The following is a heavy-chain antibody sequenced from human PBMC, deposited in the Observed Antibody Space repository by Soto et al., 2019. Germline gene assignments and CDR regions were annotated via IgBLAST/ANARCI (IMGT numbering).Heavy chain of an antibody. J-gene: IGHJ3*02. D-gene: IGHD5-18*01. CDR1: GFTFSSYS. CDR2: ITYNGSTK. V-gene: IGHV3-30*18. CDR3: AKSYSYGSAFDI. Sequence: LRLSYAASGFTFSSYSMDWVRQAPGKGLEWVAVITYNGSTKYYADSVKGRFTISRDNSKNTLYLQMNSLRAEDTAVYYCAKSYSYGSAFDIWGQGTMVTVSS.